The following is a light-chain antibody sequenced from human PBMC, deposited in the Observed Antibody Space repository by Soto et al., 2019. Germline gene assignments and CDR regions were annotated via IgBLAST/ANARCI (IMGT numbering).Light chain of an antibody. CDR3: TSYTSTSTYV. CDR2: DVT. J-gene: IGLJ1*01. V-gene: IGLV2-14*01. Sequence: QSVLTQPASVSGPPGQSITISCTGTSSDVGAYNYVSWYQHHPGKAPRLVICDVTNRPSGISDRFSGSKSGNTASLTISGLLAEDEADYYCTSYTSTSTYVFGTGTKVTVL. CDR1: SSDVGAYNY.